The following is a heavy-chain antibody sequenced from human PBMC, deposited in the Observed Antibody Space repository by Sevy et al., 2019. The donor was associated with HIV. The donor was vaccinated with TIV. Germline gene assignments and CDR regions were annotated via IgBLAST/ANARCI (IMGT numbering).Heavy chain of an antibody. J-gene: IGHJ3*02. CDR3: ARHCAGSSCSHAFDI. Sequence: ETVSLTCAVYGGSFSGYYWSWIRQPPGKGLEWIGEINHSGGTNYNPSLKSRVTISVDTSKNQFSLKRDSVAAADTAVYYCARHCAGSSCSHAFDIWGQGTMVTVSS. D-gene: IGHD2-15*01. CDR1: GGSFSGYY. V-gene: IGHV4-34*01. CDR2: INHSGGT.